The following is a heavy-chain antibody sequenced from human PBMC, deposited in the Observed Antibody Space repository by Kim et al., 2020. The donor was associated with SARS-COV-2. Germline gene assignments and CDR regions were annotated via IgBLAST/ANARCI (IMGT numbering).Heavy chain of an antibody. D-gene: IGHD1-20*01. CDR3: AKDQGRYNWNIGHYYYGMDV. J-gene: IGHJ6*02. V-gene: IGHV3-30*02. Sequence: RFTISRDNSKNTLYLQMNSLRAEDTAVYYCAKDQGRYNWNIGHYYYGMDVWGQGTTVTVSS.